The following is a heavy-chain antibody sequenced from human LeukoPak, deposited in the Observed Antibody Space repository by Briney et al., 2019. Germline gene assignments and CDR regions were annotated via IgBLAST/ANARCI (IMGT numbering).Heavy chain of an antibody. CDR3: ARDGPWKSDC. CDR1: GGSVSSDYY. J-gene: IGHJ4*02. Sequence: PSETLSLTFTVSGGSVSSDYYWGWIRQPPGKGLEWIGSICSGGNTCYNPSLKSRVTISADSSRNHFFLQLTSATAADTAVYFCARDGPWKSDCWGQGTLVTVSS. D-gene: IGHD1-1*01. CDR2: ICSGGNT. V-gene: IGHV4-39*02.